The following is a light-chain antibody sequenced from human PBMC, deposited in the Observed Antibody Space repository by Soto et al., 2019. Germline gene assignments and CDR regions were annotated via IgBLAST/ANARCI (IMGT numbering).Light chain of an antibody. CDR1: QSVSSS. CDR2: GAS. Sequence: EIVMSPCPATLSVSPGERATLSCRASQSVSSSLAWYQQKPGQAPRLLIYGASSRATGIPDRFSGSGSGTDFTLTISSLEPEDFAVYYCQQYGSSLWTFGQGTKVDIK. V-gene: IGKV3-20*01. CDR3: QQYGSSLWT. J-gene: IGKJ1*01.